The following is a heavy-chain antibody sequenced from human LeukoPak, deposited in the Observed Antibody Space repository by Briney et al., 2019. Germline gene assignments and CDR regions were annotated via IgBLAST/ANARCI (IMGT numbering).Heavy chain of an antibody. J-gene: IGHJ5*02. CDR1: GFTFSSYA. CDR3: ASRHPDIASP. V-gene: IGHV3-23*01. CDR2: ISGSGVDI. D-gene: IGHD5-12*01. Sequence: GGSLRLSRAASGFTFSSYAMSWVRQAPGKGLEWVSAISGSGVDIYYADSVKGRFTISRDNSKNTLFLQMNSLRVEDTAVYYCASRHPDIASPWGQGTLVTVSS.